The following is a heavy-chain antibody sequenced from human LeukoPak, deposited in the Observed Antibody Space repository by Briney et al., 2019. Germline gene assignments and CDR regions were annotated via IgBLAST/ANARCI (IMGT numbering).Heavy chain of an antibody. D-gene: IGHD1-1*01. J-gene: IGHJ6*04. Sequence: ASVKVSCKASGYTFTSYYMHWVRQAPGQGLEWMGIINPSGGSTSYAQKLQGRVTMTRDTSTSTVYMELSSLRSEDTAVYYCARDGTTGTTKVLYYYYGMDVWGKGTTVTVSS. CDR2: INPSGGST. CDR1: GYTFTSYY. CDR3: ARDGTTGTTKVLYYYYGMDV. V-gene: IGHV1-46*01.